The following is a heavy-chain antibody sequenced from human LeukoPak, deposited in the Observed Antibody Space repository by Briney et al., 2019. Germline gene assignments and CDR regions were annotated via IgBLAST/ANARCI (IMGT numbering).Heavy chain of an antibody. CDR1: GGSISSDCCY. CDR2: FYYTGTT. V-gene: IGHV4-39*01. CDR3: AKHVITDGSGYYYFDS. D-gene: IGHD3-22*01. Sequence: SETLSLTCTVSGGSISSDCCYWGWIRQPPGNGPEWIGGFYYTGTTYYSPSLKSRITISANTSKNQFSLRLSSVTAADTAVYYCAKHVITDGSGYYYFDSWGQGTLVTVSS. J-gene: IGHJ4*02.